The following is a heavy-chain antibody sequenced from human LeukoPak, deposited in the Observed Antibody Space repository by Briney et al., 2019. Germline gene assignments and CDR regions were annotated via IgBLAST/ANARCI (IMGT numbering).Heavy chain of an antibody. Sequence: GASVKVSCKASGYTFTSYYMHWVRQAPGQGLEWMGIINPSGGSTSYAQKFQGRVTMTRDTSTSTVYMELSSLRSEDTAVYYCARDAARFVRGYSYGYCPNWFEPWGQGTLVTVSS. CDR2: INPSGGST. J-gene: IGHJ5*02. CDR1: GYTFTSYY. CDR3: ARDAARFVRGYSYGYCPNWFEP. D-gene: IGHD5-18*01. V-gene: IGHV1-46*01.